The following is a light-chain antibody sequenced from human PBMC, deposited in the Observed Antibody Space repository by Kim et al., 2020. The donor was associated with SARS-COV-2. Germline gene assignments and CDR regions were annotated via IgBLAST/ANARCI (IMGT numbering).Light chain of an antibody. J-gene: IGKJ4*01. CDR1: EGFNSY. Sequence: SVSIGHRVPITWRTSEGFNSYLAWYQQKPERVPKLVIYAVSTVQSGVTSRLSRSGSGTDLTLTLSRLQPEVVATYYCKTYNSAPLPFGGGTKVEI. CDR3: KTYNSAPLP. CDR2: AVS. V-gene: IGKV1-27*01.